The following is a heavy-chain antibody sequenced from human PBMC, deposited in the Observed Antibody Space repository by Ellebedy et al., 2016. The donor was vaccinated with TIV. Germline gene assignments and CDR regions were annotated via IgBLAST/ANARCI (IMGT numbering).Heavy chain of an antibody. Sequence: ASVKVSCXASGYTFTSYYMHWVRQAPGQGLEWMGIINPSGGSTSYAQKFQGRVTMTRNTSISTAYMELSSLRSEDTAVYYCARFLGGYCSSTSCLHWGQGTLVTVSS. CDR1: GYTFTSYY. CDR2: INPSGGST. V-gene: IGHV1-46*01. J-gene: IGHJ1*01. D-gene: IGHD2-2*01. CDR3: ARFLGGYCSSTSCLH.